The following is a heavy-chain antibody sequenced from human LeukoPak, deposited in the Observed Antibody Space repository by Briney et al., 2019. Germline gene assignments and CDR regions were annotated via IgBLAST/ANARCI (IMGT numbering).Heavy chain of an antibody. V-gene: IGHV1-2*02. CDR1: GYTFTGYY. CDR2: INPNSGGT. D-gene: IGHD3-3*01. J-gene: IGHJ4*02. Sequence: GASVTVSCKASGYTFTGYYMHWVRQAPGQGLEWMGWINPNSGGTNYAQKFQGRVTMTRDTSISTAYMELSRLRSDDTAVYYCARVKVFGVVTPDYWGQGTLVTVSS. CDR3: ARVKVFGVVTPDY.